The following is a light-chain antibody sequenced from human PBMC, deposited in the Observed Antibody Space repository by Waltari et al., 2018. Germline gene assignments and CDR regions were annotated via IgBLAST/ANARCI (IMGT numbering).Light chain of an antibody. CDR1: SSNIRTRS. V-gene: IGLV1-44*01. Sequence: QSVLTQPPSVSGTPGQRVSISCSGSSSNIRTRSVNWYHQVPGTAPKLLIYSTSQRPSGFPVRFSGSKSGTSSSLAISGLQSEDEADYYCATWDDSLNGLFGGGTKLTVL. CDR3: ATWDDSLNGL. J-gene: IGLJ2*01. CDR2: STS.